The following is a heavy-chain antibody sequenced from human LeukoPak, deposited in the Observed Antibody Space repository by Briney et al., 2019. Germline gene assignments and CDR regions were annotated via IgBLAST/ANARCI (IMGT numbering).Heavy chain of an antibody. CDR2: IKQDGSEK. Sequence: AGGSLRLSCAASGFTFSSYWMSWVRQAPGKGLEWVANIKQDGSEKYYVDSVKGRFTISRDNAKNSLYLQMNSLRAEDTAVYYCERDGVTMVRGVKVLDYYYYYMDVWGKGTTVTISS. CDR1: GFTFSSYW. J-gene: IGHJ6*03. D-gene: IGHD3-10*01. CDR3: ERDGVTMVRGVKVLDYYYYYMDV. V-gene: IGHV3-7*01.